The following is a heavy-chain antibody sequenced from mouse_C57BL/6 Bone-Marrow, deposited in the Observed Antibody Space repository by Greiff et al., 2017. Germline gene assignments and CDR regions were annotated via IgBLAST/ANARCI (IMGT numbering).Heavy chain of an antibody. Sequence: EVKLMESGPGLVKPSQSLSLTCSVTGYSITSGYYWNWIRQFPGNKLEWMGYISYDGSNNYNPSLKNRISITRDTSKNQFFLTLNSVTTEDTATYYCATVVATGYFDYWGQGTTLTVSS. V-gene: IGHV3-6*01. J-gene: IGHJ2*01. CDR3: ATVVATGYFDY. D-gene: IGHD1-1*01. CDR1: GYSITSGYY. CDR2: ISYDGSN.